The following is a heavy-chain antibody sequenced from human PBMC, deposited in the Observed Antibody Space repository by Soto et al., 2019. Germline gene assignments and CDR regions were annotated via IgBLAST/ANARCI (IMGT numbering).Heavy chain of an antibody. CDR3: ARVVKAGDYGDYGRYYFDY. CDR1: GYTFTTYG. Sequence: QVQLVQSGAEVKKPGVSVKVSCKASGYTFTTYGITWVRKAPGQGLERMGWISAYSGNTNYAQKLQGRLTVTTDTSTNTAYMDLRSLRSDDTAVYYCARVVKAGDYGDYGRYYFDYWGHGTLVTVSS. J-gene: IGHJ4*01. V-gene: IGHV1-18*04. CDR2: ISAYSGNT. D-gene: IGHD4-17*01.